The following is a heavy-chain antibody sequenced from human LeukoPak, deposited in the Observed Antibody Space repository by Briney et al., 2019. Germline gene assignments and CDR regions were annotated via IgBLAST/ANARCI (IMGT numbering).Heavy chain of an antibody. J-gene: IGHJ6*03. CDR3: ARGGRGRVPAAHMDV. CDR1: GGSFSGYY. Sequence: SETLSLTCAVYGGSFSGYYWSWIRQPPGKGLEWIGEINHSGSTNYNPPLKSRVTISVDTSKNQFSLKLSSVTAADTAVYYCARGGRGRVPAAHMDVWGKGTSVTVSS. V-gene: IGHV4-34*01. CDR2: INHSGST. D-gene: IGHD2-2*01.